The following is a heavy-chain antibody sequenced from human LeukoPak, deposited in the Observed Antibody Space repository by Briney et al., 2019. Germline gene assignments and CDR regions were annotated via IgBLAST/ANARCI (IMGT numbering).Heavy chain of an antibody. Sequence: GGSLRLSCAASGFTIDDYAMHWVRQAPGKGLEWDSGISWNSDSIGYADSVKGRFTISRDNAKNSLYLQMNSLRAEDTALYYCAKAGSIAAARGSFDYWGQGTLVTVSS. D-gene: IGHD6-13*01. V-gene: IGHV3-9*01. CDR1: GFTIDDYA. J-gene: IGHJ4*02. CDR2: ISWNSDSI. CDR3: AKAGSIAAARGSFDY.